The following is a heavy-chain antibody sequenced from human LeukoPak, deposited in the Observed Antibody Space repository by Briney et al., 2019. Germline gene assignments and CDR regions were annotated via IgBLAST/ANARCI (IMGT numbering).Heavy chain of an antibody. V-gene: IGHV4-39*01. J-gene: IGHJ3*02. CDR1: GGSISSSSYY. Sequence: SETLSLXCTVSGGSISSSSYYWGWIRQPPGKGLEWIGSIYYSGSTYYNPSLKSRVTISVDTSKNQFSLKLSSVTAADTAVYYCARSGRWLQLSGAFDIWGQGTMVTVSS. CDR2: IYYSGST. CDR3: ARSGRWLQLSGAFDI. D-gene: IGHD5-24*01.